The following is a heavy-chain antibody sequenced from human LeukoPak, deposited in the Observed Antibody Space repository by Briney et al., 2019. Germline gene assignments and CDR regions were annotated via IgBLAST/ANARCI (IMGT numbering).Heavy chain of an antibody. D-gene: IGHD4-17*01. Sequence: ASVKVSCKASGYTFTSYGISWVRQAPGQGLEWMGWISAYNGNTNYAQKLQGRVTMTTDTSTSTAYMEPRSLRSDDTAVYYCARAPYGDYSYYYYMDVWGRGTTVTVSS. CDR2: ISAYNGNT. CDR3: ARAPYGDYSYYYYMDV. V-gene: IGHV1-18*01. CDR1: GYTFTSYG. J-gene: IGHJ6*03.